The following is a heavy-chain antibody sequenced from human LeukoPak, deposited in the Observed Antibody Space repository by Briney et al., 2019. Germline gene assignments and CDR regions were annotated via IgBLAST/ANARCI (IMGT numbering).Heavy chain of an antibody. CDR2: IWYDGSNK. CDR1: GFTFSSYG. Sequence: GGSLRLSCAASGFTFSSYGMHWVRQAPGKGLEWVAVIWYDGSNKYYADSVKGRFTISRDNSKNTVYLEMNSLRAEDTAVYYCARDVSYNSLDYWGQGTLVTVSS. CDR3: ARDVSYNSLDY. D-gene: IGHD6-13*01. J-gene: IGHJ4*02. V-gene: IGHV3-33*01.